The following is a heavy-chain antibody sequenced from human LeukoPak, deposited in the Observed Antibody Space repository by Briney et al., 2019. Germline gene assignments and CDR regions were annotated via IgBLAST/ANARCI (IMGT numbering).Heavy chain of an antibody. J-gene: IGHJ1*01. D-gene: IGHD3-10*01. V-gene: IGHV4-61*09. CDR3: ARGPKLLWFGESALGL. CDR2: IYTSGGT. CDR1: GGSISSGSYY. Sequence: PSQTLSLTCTVSGGSISSGSYYWSWIRQPAGKGLEGIGHIYTSGGTNYNPSLKSRVTISVDTSKNQFSLKLSSVTAADTAVYYCARGPKLLWFGESALGLWGQGTLVTVSS.